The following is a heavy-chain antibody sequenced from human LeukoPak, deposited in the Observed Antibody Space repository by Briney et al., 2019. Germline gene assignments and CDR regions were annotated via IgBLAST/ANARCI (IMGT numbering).Heavy chain of an antibody. D-gene: IGHD3-3*01. J-gene: IGHJ6*03. V-gene: IGHV3-74*01. CDR1: GFTFSSYW. CDR3: ASLGHAGYYDFWSGYYMPYCMDV. CDR2: INSDGSST. Sequence: GGSLRLSCAASGFTFSSYWMHWVRQAPGKGLVWVSRINSDGSSTSYADSVKGRFTISRDNAKNTLYLQMNSLRAEDTAVYYCASLGHAGYYDFWSGYYMPYCMDVWGKGTTVTVSS.